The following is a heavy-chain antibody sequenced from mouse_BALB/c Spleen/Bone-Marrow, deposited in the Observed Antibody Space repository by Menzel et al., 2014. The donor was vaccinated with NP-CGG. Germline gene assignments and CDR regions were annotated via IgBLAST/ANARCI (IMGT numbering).Heavy chain of an antibody. CDR2: TDPSDSYT. V-gene: IGHV1-69*02. J-gene: IGHJ2*01. CDR1: GYTFTSYW. Sequence: VQLQESGAELVKPGASVKLSCKASGYTFTSYWMHWVKQRPGQGLEWIGETDPSDSYTNYNQKFKGKATLTVDKSSSTAYMQLSSLTSEDSAVYYCARREYYGSSYLYFDYWGQGTTLTVSS. CDR3: ARREYYGSSYLYFDY. D-gene: IGHD1-1*01.